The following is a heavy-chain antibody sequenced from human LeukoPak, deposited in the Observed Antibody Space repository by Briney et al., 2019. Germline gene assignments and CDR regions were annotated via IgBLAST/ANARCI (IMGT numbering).Heavy chain of an antibody. Sequence: GGSLRLSCAASGFTFSDYYMNWVRQAPGKGLEWVSSISTSSLYIYYADSVKGRFTISRDNARNSLYLQMNSLRAEDTAVYYCARDSDWNDGLDYWGQGTLVTVSS. D-gene: IGHD1-1*01. CDR3: ARDSDWNDGLDY. CDR2: ISTSSLYI. J-gene: IGHJ4*02. CDR1: GFTFSDYY. V-gene: IGHV3-21*01.